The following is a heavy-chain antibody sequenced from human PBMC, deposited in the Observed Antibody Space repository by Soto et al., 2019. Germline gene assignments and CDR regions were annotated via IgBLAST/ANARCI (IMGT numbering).Heavy chain of an antibody. D-gene: IGHD2-15*01. Sequence: QVQLVQSGGEVKKPGASVKVSCKTSGYTFTNYGITWVRQAPGQGLKWMGWISAYNGDTNYAQKFQGRVIMTTDTCTTTAYMELGSLRSDDTAVYYCARGPAGGLRGGVSYWGQGTLVTVSS. V-gene: IGHV1-18*04. J-gene: IGHJ4*02. CDR2: ISAYNGDT. CDR1: GYTFTNYG. CDR3: ARGPAGGLRGGVSY.